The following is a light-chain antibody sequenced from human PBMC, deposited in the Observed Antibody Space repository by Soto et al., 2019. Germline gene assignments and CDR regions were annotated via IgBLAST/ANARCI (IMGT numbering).Light chain of an antibody. CDR1: QSVSSN. J-gene: IGKJ4*01. V-gene: IGKV3-11*01. Sequence: EIVMTQSPATLSVSPGEIATLSFSASQSVSSNLAWYQQKPGQAPRLLIYDASNRATGIPARFSGSGSGTDFTLTISSLEPEDFAVYYCQQRNNWPPVTFGGGTKVDIK. CDR3: QQRNNWPPVT. CDR2: DAS.